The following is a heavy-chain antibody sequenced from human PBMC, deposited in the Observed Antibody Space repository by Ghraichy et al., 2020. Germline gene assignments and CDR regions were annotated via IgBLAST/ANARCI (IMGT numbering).Heavy chain of an antibody. J-gene: IGHJ4*02. CDR3: TTGSAEGF. CDR1: GFTFSAAW. V-gene: IGHV3-15*01. CDR2: IKIKGHGETT. Sequence: GSLRLSCAASGFTFSAAWMNWVRQAPGKGLEWVARIKIKGHGETTDYGAPVKGRFAISRDDSRNTLHLQMNSLKTEDTAVYYCTTGSAEGFWGQGTLVTVSS.